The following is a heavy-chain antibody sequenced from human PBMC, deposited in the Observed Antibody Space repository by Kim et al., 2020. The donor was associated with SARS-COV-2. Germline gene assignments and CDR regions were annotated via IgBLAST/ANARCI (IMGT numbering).Heavy chain of an antibody. CDR2: IYPGDSDT. J-gene: IGHJ6*02. D-gene: IGHD3-3*01. CDR1: GYSFTSYW. V-gene: IGHV5-51*01. Sequence: GESLKISCKGSGYSFTSYWIGWVRQMPGKGLEWMGIIYPGDSDTRYSPSFQGQVTISADKSISTAYLQWSSLKASDTAMYYCARQGDVLRFLGYYYYGMDVWGQGTTVTVSS. CDR3: ARQGDVLRFLGYYYYGMDV.